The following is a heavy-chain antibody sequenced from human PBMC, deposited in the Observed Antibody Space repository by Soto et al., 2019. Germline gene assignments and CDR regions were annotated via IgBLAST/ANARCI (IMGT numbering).Heavy chain of an antibody. D-gene: IGHD3-16*01. CDR3: ARFGGDNLNGGLSAAS. CDR2: INHSGST. V-gene: IGHV4-34*01. CDR1: GRSLSDYY. Sequence: QVQLQQWGAGLLKPSETLSLTCAVYGRSLSDYYWTWIRQPPGKGLEWIGEINHSGSTNYNPSLKSRVTISLDTSKNQFSLKLNSVTAADTAVYYCARFGGDNLNGGLSAASWGQGTLVTVSS. J-gene: IGHJ5*02.